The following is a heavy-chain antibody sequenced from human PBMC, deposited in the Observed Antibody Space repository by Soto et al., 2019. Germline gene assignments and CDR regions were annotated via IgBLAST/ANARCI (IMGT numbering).Heavy chain of an antibody. Sequence: QVQLVESGGGVVRPGTSLRLSCAATGFSFSAHGMHWVRQAPGKGLEWLAVINDGSEEGYADSVRGRFTISRDNARNILYRQMDNLRAEDSALYYGARDDLFVDNGRGHWGLGSLVTVSS. CDR3: ARDDLFVDNGRGH. D-gene: IGHD1-1*01. CDR2: INDGSEE. J-gene: IGHJ4*02. CDR1: GFSFSAHG. V-gene: IGHV3-33*01.